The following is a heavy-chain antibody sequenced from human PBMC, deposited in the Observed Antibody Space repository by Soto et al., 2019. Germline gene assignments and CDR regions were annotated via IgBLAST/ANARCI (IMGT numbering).Heavy chain of an antibody. Sequence: QVQLVQSGAEVKKPGSSVKVSCKASGGTFSSYAISWVRQAPGQGLEWMGGIIPSFGTANYAQKFQGRVTINADEYRSTAYMELSSLRSEDTAVYYCARASLSYDDSHYYYYYYGMDVWGQGTTVTVSS. CDR2: IIPSFGTA. CDR3: ARASLSYDDSHYYYYYYGMDV. D-gene: IGHD4-17*01. CDR1: GGTFSSYA. V-gene: IGHV1-69*01. J-gene: IGHJ6*02.